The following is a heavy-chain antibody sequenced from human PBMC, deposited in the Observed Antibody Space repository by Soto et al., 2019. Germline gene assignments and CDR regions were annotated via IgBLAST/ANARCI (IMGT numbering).Heavy chain of an antibody. V-gene: IGHV1-46*01. CDR2: IDPSGGIT. J-gene: IGHJ4*02. CDR3: AVRVGAHDPYFDY. Sequence: GASVKVSCKASGYSFTNFHIHWVRQAPGQGLEWMGMIDPSGGITRDAQRLQGRITMTRDTSTSTAYMELRSLRSDDTAVYYCAVRVGAHDPYFDYWGQGTLVTVSS. CDR1: GYSFTNFH. D-gene: IGHD1-26*01.